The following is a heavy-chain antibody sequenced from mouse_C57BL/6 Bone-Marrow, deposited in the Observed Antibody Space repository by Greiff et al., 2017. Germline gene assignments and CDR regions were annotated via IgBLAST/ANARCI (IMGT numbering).Heavy chain of an antibody. Sequence: VQLQESGAELVRPGTSVKVSCKASGYAFTNYLIEWVKQRPGQGLEWIGVINPGSGGTNYNEKFKGKATLTADKSSSTAYMQLSSLTSEDSAVYFCARGTIVPTPYAMGYWGQGTSVTVSS. CDR3: ARGTIVPTPYAMGY. CDR1: GYAFTNYL. V-gene: IGHV1-54*01. J-gene: IGHJ4*01. D-gene: IGHD2-5*01. CDR2: INPGSGGT.